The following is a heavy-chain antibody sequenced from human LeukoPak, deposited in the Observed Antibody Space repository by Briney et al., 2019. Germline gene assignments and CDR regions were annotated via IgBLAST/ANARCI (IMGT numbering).Heavy chain of an antibody. CDR2: TYYRSKWYN. V-gene: IGHV6-1*01. CDR3: VRDSDADRDAFDI. CDR1: GDSVSSNSVA. Sequence: SQTLSLTCAISGDSVSSNSVAWNWIRQSPSRGLEWLGRTYYRSKWYNDYAVSVKSRITINPDTSKNQFPLHLNSVTPEDTAVYYCVRDSDADRDAFDIWGQGTMVTVSS. J-gene: IGHJ3*02.